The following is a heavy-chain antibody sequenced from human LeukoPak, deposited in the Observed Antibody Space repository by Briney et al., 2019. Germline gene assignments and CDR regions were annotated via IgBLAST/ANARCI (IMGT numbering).Heavy chain of an antibody. Sequence: GGSLRLSCAASGFTFSSYWMSWVRQAPGKGLEWVANIKQDGSEKYYVDSVKGRFTISRDNAKNSLYLQMNSLRAEDTAENYCARTRITMIVGLASRFDYWGQGTLVTVSS. V-gene: IGHV3-7*01. CDR2: IKQDGSEK. J-gene: IGHJ4*02. CDR3: ARTRITMIVGLASRFDY. CDR1: GFTFSSYW. D-gene: IGHD3-22*01.